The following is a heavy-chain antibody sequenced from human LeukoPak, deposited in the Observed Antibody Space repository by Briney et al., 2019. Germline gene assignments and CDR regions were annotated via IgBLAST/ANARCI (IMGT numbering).Heavy chain of an antibody. CDR1: GYTFTSYY. CDR2: INPSGGST. J-gene: IGHJ4*02. V-gene: IGHV1-46*01. D-gene: IGHD5-24*01. Sequence: GASVKVSCKASGYTFTSYYMHWVRQAPGQGLEWMGIINPSGGSTSYAQKFQGRVTMTRDTSTSTVYMELSSLRSEDTAVYYCARSSVEMATILPFDYWGQGTLVTVSS. CDR3: ARSSVEMATILPFDY.